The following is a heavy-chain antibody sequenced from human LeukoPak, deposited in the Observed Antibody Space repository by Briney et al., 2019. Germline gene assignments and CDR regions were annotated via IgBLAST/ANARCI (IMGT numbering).Heavy chain of an antibody. CDR2: ISGSGSTI. CDR1: GITFRSYE. Sequence: GGSLRLSCAASGITFRSYEMNWVRQAPGKGLEWVSYISGSGSTIYYADSVKGRFTISRDNARNSFYLQMNSLRAEDTAVYYCARGKFLRANWFDPWGQGTLVTVSS. CDR3: ARGKFLRANWFDP. V-gene: IGHV3-48*03. J-gene: IGHJ5*02.